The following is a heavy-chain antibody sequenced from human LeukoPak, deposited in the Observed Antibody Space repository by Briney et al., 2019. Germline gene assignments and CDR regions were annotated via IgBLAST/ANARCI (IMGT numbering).Heavy chain of an antibody. V-gene: IGHV1-2*02. CDR2: INPNGGDT. CDR1: GFTFTAYQ. Sequence: ASVKVSCKASGFTFTAYQIHWVRQAPGQGLEWIGWINPNGGDTKYPQKFQGRVIMTRDMSINTAYMELSSLRSADTAVYYCARRSVPGPFDYWGQGTLVTVSS. D-gene: IGHD6-19*01. J-gene: IGHJ4*02. CDR3: ARRSVPGPFDY.